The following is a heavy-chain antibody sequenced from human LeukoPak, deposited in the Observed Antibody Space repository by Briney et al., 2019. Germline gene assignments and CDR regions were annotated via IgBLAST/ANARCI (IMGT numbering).Heavy chain of an antibody. CDR2: IYYSGST. CDR3: ARRDMGTFDAFDI. J-gene: IGHJ3*02. D-gene: IGHD2-15*01. CDR1: GGSISSSSYY. Sequence: PSETLSLTCTVSGGSISSSSYYWGWIRQPPGKGLEWIGSIYYSGSTYYNPSLKSRVTISVDTSKNQFSLKLSSVTAADTAVYYCARRDMGTFDAFDIWGQGTMVTVSS. V-gene: IGHV4-39*01.